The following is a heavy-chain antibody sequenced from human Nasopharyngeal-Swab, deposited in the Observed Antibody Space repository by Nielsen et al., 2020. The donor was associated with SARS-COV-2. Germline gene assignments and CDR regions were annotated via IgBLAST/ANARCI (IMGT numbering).Heavy chain of an antibody. CDR3: ARYIIAARPLYYYYGMDV. V-gene: IGHV3-64*04. CDR1: GFTFSSYA. CDR2: ISSNGGST. D-gene: IGHD6-6*01. J-gene: IGHJ6*02. Sequence: GESLKISCSASGFTFSSYAMHWVRQAPGKGLEYVSAISSNGGSTYYADSVKGRFTISRDNSKNTLYLQMNSLRAEDTAVYYCARYIIAARPLYYYYGMDVWGQGTTVTVSS.